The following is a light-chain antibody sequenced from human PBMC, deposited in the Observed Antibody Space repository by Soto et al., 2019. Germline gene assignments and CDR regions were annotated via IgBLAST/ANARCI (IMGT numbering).Light chain of an antibody. J-gene: IGLJ3*02. CDR1: GSGIGGNT. CDR2: RND. V-gene: IGLV1-44*01. CDR3: ATWDDRLDGPV. Sequence: QCVLTQPPSATGTPGQRVTVSCSGRGSGIGGNTVSWYQQVPGTAPRLLIHRNDQRPSGVPDRFSGSKSGTSASLAISGLQSEDVADYYCATWDDRLDGPVFGGGTKRTVL.